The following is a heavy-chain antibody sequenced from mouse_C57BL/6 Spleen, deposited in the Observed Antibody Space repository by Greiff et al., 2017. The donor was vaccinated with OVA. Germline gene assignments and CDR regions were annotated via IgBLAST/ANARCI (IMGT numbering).Heavy chain of an antibody. Sequence: VQLQQSGAELVKPGASVKLSCKASGYTFTSYWMQWVKQRPGQGLEWIGEIDPSDSYTNYNQKFKGKATLTVDTSSSTAYMQLSSLTSEDSAVYYCARSKVATSDYWGQGTTLTVSS. J-gene: IGHJ2*01. V-gene: IGHV1-50*01. CDR3: ARSKVATSDY. CDR2: IDPSDSYT. CDR1: GYTFTSYW. D-gene: IGHD1-1*01.